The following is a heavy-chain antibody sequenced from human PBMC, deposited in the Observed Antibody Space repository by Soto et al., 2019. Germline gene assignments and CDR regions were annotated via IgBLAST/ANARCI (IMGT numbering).Heavy chain of an antibody. V-gene: IGHV4-34*01. CDR2: INHSGST. Sequence: SEALSVTCSVYGGSFSGYYWSWIRQPPGKGLEWIGEINHSGSTNYNPSLKSRVTISVDTSKNQFSLKLSSVTAADTAVYYCARGRRITMIVVVINIPKGPFDYWGQGTLVTVSS. CDR3: ARGRRITMIVVVINIPKGPFDY. J-gene: IGHJ4*02. D-gene: IGHD3-22*01. CDR1: GGSFSGYY.